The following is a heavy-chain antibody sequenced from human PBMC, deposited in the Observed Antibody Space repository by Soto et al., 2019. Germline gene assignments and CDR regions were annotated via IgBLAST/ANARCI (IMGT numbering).Heavy chain of an antibody. CDR2: IFYTGST. D-gene: IGHD2-21*01. Sequence: QVQLQESGPGLVKPSQTLSLTCTVSGDSISSGGYYWSWIRQHPGKGLEWIGYIFYTGSTHYNPSLKSRHSISVDTSKNQFSLKLTSVTAADTAIYYCARDRVRRDNKPYGMDVWGQGTTVTVSS. CDR3: ARDRVRRDNKPYGMDV. CDR1: GDSISSGGYY. V-gene: IGHV4-31*03. J-gene: IGHJ6*02.